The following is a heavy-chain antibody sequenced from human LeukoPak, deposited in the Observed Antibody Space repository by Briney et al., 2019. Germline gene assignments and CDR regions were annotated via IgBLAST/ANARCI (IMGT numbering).Heavy chain of an antibody. D-gene: IGHD1-26*01. CDR3: ARGPWDVQNEQFDY. CDR2: ISHSGST. Sequence: PSETLSLTCAVYGGSFSGDYWSWLRQPPGKGLEWIGEISHSGSTTYNPSLKSRVTISVDTSKKQFSLKVSSLTAADTAVYYCARGPWDVQNEQFDYWGQGTLVTVSS. V-gene: IGHV4-34*01. CDR1: GGSFSGDY. J-gene: IGHJ4*02.